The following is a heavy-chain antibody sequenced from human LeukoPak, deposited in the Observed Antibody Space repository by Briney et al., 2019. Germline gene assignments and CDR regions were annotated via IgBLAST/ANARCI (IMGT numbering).Heavy chain of an antibody. J-gene: IGHJ4*02. CDR1: GHTFTSYG. CDR2: ISAYNGNT. CDR3: AREALQGVIVHFDY. Sequence: ASVKVSCKASGHTFTSYGISWVRQAPGQGLEWMGWISAYNGNTNYAQKLQGRVTMTTDTSTSTAYMELRSLRSDDTAVYYCAREALQGVIVHFDYWGQGTLVTVSS. V-gene: IGHV1-18*01. D-gene: IGHD3-16*02.